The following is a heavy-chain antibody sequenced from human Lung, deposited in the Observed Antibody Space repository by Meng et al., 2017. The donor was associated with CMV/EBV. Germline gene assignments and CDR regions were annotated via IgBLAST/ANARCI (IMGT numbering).Heavy chain of an antibody. D-gene: IGHD6-13*01. J-gene: IGHJ4*02. V-gene: IGHV3-53*01. CDR1: GFTVNTNY. CDR3: AKYPQTYPYSSSS. CDR2: IYSGGRT. Sequence: ESXKISCAASGFTVNTNYMSWVRQAPGKGLECVSVIYSGGRTYYADSVKGRFTISRDNSKNTLYLQMNSLRAEDTAMYYCAKYPQTYPYSSSSWGQGTLVTVSS.